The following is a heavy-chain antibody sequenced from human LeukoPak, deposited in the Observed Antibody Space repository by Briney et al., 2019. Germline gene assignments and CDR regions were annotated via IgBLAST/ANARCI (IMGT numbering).Heavy chain of an antibody. Sequence: SQTLSLTCAVSGVSISSGVYSWSWIRQPPGKGLEGIGYMYHSGCTYYNPSLKCRVTISVDTSKNQFSLKLSSVTAADTAVYYCARTNLYYYYGMDVWGEGTTVTVSS. J-gene: IGHJ6*04. CDR2: MYHSGCT. V-gene: IGHV4-30-2*02. CDR1: GVSISSGVYS. CDR3: ARTNLYYYYGMDV. D-gene: IGHD1-14*01.